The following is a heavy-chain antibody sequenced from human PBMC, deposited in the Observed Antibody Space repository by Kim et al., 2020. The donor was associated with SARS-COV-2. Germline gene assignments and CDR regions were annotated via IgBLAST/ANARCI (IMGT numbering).Heavy chain of an antibody. J-gene: IGHJ4*02. CDR2: IYPGDSDT. V-gene: IGHV5-51*01. Sequence: GESLKISCKGSGYRFTRYWIGWVRQMPGKGLEWVAIIYPGDSDTRYSPSFQGQVTISADKSISTAYLQWSSLKASDTATYYCARAFEGYSSGWYANVMGYWGQGTLVTVSS. CDR1: GYRFTRYW. CDR3: ARAFEGYSSGWYANVMGY. D-gene: IGHD6-19*01.